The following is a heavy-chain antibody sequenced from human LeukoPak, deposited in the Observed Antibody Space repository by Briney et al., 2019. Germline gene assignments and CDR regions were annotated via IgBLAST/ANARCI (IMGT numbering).Heavy chain of an antibody. J-gene: IGHJ6*03. D-gene: IGHD3-9*01. V-gene: IGHV3-23*01. Sequence: XXXXXCXASGFIFSDYGMSWVRQAPGKGLEWVSTIGGRGGSTYYADSVKGRFTIYRDNSKNTLYLKMNSLRGEDRGVYYXXXXGRDWLRDYYYYMDVWGKGTTVTISS. CDR1: GFIFSDYG. CDR2: IGGRGGST. CDR3: XXXGRDWLRDYYYYMDV.